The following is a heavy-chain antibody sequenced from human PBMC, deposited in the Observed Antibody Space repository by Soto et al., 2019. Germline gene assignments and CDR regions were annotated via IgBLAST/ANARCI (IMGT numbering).Heavy chain of an antibody. CDR2: VYYSGTT. Sequence: PSETLSVTCTVSGGSISSYYWSWIRQPPGKGLEWIGHVYYSGTTNYNPSLKSRVTISVDTSKNQFSLKLSSVTAADTAVYYCAREAFYSSGWYRSDYWGQGTLVTV. D-gene: IGHD6-19*01. J-gene: IGHJ4*02. CDR3: AREAFYSSGWYRSDY. V-gene: IGHV4-59*01. CDR1: GGSISSYY.